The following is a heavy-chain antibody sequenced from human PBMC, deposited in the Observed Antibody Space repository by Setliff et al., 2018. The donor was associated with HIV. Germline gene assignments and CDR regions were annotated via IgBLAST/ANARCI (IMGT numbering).Heavy chain of an antibody. D-gene: IGHD3-10*01. V-gene: IGHV4-39*01. J-gene: IGHJ5*02. CDR3: ARHCPIGELFKWFDP. CDR2: IYYSGST. Sequence: SETLSLTCTVSGGSIKSSSDYWGWIRQPPGKGLEWIGSIYYSGSTYYNPSLKSRVTISVDTSKNQFSLKLSSVTAADTAVYYCARHCPIGELFKWFDPWGQGTLVTVSS. CDR1: GGSIKSSSDY.